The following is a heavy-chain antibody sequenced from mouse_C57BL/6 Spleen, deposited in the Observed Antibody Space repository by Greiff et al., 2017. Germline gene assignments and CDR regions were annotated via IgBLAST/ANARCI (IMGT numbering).Heavy chain of an antibody. Sequence: VKLMESGAELMKPGASVKLSCKATGYTFTGYWIEWVKQRPGHGLEWIGEILPGSGSTNYNEKFKGKATFTADPSSNTAYMQLSSLTTEDSAIYYCARNGLGREGYYFDYGGQGTTLTVSS. J-gene: IGHJ2*01. CDR3: ARNGLGREGYYFDY. CDR1: GYTFTGYW. CDR2: ILPGSGST. V-gene: IGHV1-9*01. D-gene: IGHD4-1*01.